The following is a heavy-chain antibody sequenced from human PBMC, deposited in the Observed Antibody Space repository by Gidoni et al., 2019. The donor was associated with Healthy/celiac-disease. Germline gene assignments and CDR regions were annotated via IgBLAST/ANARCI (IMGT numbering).Heavy chain of an antibody. J-gene: IGHJ4*02. Sequence: QVQLQQWGAGLLKPSETLSLTCAVYGGSFSGHYWSWIRQPPGKGLEWIGEINHSGSTNYNPSLKSRVTISVDTSKNQFSLKLSSVTAADTAVYFCARGNIGYSSAWYGSWGQGTLVTVSS. D-gene: IGHD6-19*01. CDR1: GGSFSGHY. CDR2: INHSGST. CDR3: ARGNIGYSSAWYGS. V-gene: IGHV4-34*01.